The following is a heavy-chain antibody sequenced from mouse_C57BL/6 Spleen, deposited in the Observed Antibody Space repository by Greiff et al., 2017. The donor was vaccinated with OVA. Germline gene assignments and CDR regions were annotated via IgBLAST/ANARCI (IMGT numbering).Heavy chain of an antibody. CDR1: GYAFSSSW. D-gene: IGHD1-1*01. J-gene: IGHJ2*01. Sequence: VQGVESGPELVKPGASVKISCKASGYAFSSSWMNWVKQRPGKGLEWIGRIYPGDGDTNYNGKFKGKATLTADKSSSTAYMQLSSLTSEDSAVYFCARWGTTVVAPFDYWGQGTTLTVSS. CDR2: IYPGDGDT. V-gene: IGHV1-82*01. CDR3: ARWGTTVVAPFDY.